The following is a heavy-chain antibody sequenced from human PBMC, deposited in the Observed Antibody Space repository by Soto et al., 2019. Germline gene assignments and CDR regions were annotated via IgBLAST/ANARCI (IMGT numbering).Heavy chain of an antibody. CDR2: ISYDGSIK. CDR1: GFTFSSYG. D-gene: IGHD6-13*01. J-gene: IGHJ6*03. V-gene: IGHV3-30*18. CDR3: AKGTSSSWYYYYYYMDV. Sequence: GGSLRLSCAASGFTFSSYGMHWVRQAPGKGLEWVAVISYDGSIKYYADSVKGRFTISRDNSKNTLYLQMNSLRAEDTAVYYCAKGTSSSWYYYYYYMDVWGKGTTVTVSS.